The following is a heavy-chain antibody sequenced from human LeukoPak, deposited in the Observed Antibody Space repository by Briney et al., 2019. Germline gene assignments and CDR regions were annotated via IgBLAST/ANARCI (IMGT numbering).Heavy chain of an antibody. D-gene: IGHD6-19*01. V-gene: IGHV1-69*13. CDR3: ASLGGNQWLVLGYYYGMDV. CDR1: GGTFSSYA. J-gene: IGHJ6*02. Sequence: GASVTVSCKASGGTFSSYAISWVRQAPGQGLEWMGGIIPIFGTANYAQKFQGRVTITADESTSTACMELSSLRSEDTAVYYCASLGGNQWLVLGYYYGMDVWGQGTTVTVSS. CDR2: IIPIFGTA.